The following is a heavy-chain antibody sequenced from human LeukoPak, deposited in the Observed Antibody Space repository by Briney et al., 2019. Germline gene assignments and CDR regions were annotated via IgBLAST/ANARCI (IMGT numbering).Heavy chain of an antibody. Sequence: ASVKVSCKASGYTFTSYGISWVRQAPGQGLEWMGWISAYNGNTNYAQKLQGRVTMTTDTSTSTAYMELSSLRSEDTAVYYCARAEEPGWFDPWGQGTLVTVSS. J-gene: IGHJ5*02. V-gene: IGHV1-18*01. CDR3: ARAEEPGWFDP. D-gene: IGHD1-14*01. CDR1: GYTFTSYG. CDR2: ISAYNGNT.